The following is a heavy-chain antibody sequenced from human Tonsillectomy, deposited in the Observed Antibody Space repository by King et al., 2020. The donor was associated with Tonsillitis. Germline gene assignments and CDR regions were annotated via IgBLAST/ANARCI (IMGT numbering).Heavy chain of an antibody. CDR3: ARTPTGYYDSSGYYEYFHH. V-gene: IGHV1-46*01. Sequence: VQLVESGAEVKKPGASVKVSCRASGYTFTNYYMHWVRQAPREGLEWMGIINPSGGSTSYAQKFQGRVTMTRDTSTSTVYMELSSLRSEDTAVYYCARTPTGYYDSSGYYEYFHHWGQGTLVTVSS. D-gene: IGHD3-22*01. CDR1: GYTFTNYY. J-gene: IGHJ1*01. CDR2: INPSGGST.